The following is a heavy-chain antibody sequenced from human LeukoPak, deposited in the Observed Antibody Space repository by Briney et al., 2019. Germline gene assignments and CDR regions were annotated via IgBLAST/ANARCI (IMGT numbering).Heavy chain of an antibody. J-gene: IGHJ5*02. D-gene: IGHD2-2*01. Sequence: PSQTLSLTCAVSGDSISSDNYYWSWIRQPAGKGLEWIGRIYTTGSTNYNPSLKSRVSISVDTSKNQFSLKLNSVTAADTAVHYCARERIGYCSRTSCYAGNWLDPWGQGTLVTVSS. CDR1: GDSISSDNYY. CDR2: IYTTGST. V-gene: IGHV4-61*02. CDR3: ARERIGYCSRTSCYAGNWLDP.